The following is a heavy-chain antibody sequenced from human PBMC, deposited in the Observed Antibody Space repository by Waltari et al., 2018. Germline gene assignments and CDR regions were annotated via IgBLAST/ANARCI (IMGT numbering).Heavy chain of an antibody. CDR1: GFTFSSYS. J-gene: IGHJ4*02. CDR2: ISSSSSYI. V-gene: IGHV3-21*01. CDR3: ARDLAAAHGGDY. Sequence: EVQLVESGGGLVKPGGSLRLSCAASGFTFSSYSMNWVRQAPGKGREWVSSISSSSSYIYYTDSVKGRFTISRDNAKNSLYLQMNSLRAEDTAVYYWARDLAAAHGGDYWGQGTLVTVSS. D-gene: IGHD6-13*01.